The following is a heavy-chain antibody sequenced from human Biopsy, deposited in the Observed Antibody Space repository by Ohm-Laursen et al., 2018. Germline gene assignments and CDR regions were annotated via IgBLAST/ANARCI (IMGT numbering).Heavy chain of an antibody. J-gene: IGHJ5*01. D-gene: IGHD3-9*01. Sequence: GSLRLSCTASGFTFSNYAMSWVRQAPGKGLEWVSTITSSGGSTYFADSVKGRFTISRDNSKNRLYLQMNSLRGEDTAVYYCAKQGATILSSFDSWGQGTLVTVSP. CDR2: ITSSGGST. CDR3: AKQGATILSSFDS. CDR1: GFTFSNYA. V-gene: IGHV3-23*01.